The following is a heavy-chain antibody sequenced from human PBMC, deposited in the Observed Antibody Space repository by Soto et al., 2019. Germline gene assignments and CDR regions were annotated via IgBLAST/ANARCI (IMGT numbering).Heavy chain of an antibody. D-gene: IGHD6-13*01. V-gene: IGHV3-30*18. Sequence: PGGSLRLSCAASGFTFSSYGMHWVRQAPGKWLGWVAVISYDGSNKYYADSVKGRFTISRDNSKNTLYLQMNRLRAEDTAVYYCAKDRNSSSWYWEGDAFDIWGQGTMVTVSS. CDR2: ISYDGSNK. J-gene: IGHJ3*02. CDR3: AKDRNSSSWYWEGDAFDI. CDR1: GFTFSSYG.